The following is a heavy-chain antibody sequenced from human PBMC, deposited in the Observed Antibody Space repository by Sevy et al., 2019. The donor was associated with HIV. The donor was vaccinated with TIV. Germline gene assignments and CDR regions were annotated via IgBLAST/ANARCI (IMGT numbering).Heavy chain of an antibody. CDR3: ARHAHITMIVT. CDR2: IYYSGST. V-gene: IGHV4-39*01. CDR1: GGSISSSSYY. D-gene: IGHD3-22*01. Sequence: SETLSLTCSVSGGSISSSSYYWGWIGQPPGKGLEWIGSIYYSGSTYYNPSLKSRVTISVDTSKNQFSLKLSSVTAADTAVYYCARHAHITMIVTWGQGTLVTVSS. J-gene: IGHJ5*02.